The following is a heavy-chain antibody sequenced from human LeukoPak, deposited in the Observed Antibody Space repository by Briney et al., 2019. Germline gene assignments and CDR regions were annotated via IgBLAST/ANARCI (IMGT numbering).Heavy chain of an antibody. CDR3: AKSSKEYSSSSVYFDY. V-gene: IGHV3-30*18. CDR2: ISYDGSNQ. D-gene: IGHD6-6*01. CDR1: GFTFSSYG. Sequence: GGSLRLSCAASGFTFSSYGIHWVRQAPGKGLEWVTVISYDGSNQYYADSVKGRFTISRDNSKNTLYLQMNSLRAEDTAVYYCAKSSKEYSSSSVYFDYWGQGTLVTVSS. J-gene: IGHJ4*02.